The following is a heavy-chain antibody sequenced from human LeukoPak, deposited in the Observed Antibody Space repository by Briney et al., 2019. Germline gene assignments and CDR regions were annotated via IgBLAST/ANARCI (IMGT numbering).Heavy chain of an antibody. J-gene: IGHJ6*03. CDR3: ARAGGGSYGRGYYYYYMDV. Sequence: GASVKVSCKASGYTFTGYYMHWVRQAPGQGLEWMGWINPNSGGTNYAQKFQGRVTMTRDTSISTAYMELSRLRSDDTAVYYCARAGGGSYGRGYYYYYMDVWGKGTTVAVSS. CDR1: GYTFTGYY. CDR2: INPNSGGT. D-gene: IGHD1-26*01. V-gene: IGHV1-2*02.